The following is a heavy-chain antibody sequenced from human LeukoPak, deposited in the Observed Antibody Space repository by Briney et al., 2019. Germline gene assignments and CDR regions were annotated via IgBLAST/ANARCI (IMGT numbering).Heavy chain of an antibody. Sequence: SETLSLTCTVSGDSVRSHFWSWIRQPPGKGLEWIGFIYYGGNTNYNPSFKSRVTISLDTSQSQFSLRLRSVTAADTAVYYCVRLRDRSTGWPFDCWGQGTLVTVSS. J-gene: IGHJ4*02. CDR1: GDSVRSHF. CDR2: IYYGGNT. CDR3: VRLRDRSTGWPFDC. V-gene: IGHV4-59*08. D-gene: IGHD6-19*01.